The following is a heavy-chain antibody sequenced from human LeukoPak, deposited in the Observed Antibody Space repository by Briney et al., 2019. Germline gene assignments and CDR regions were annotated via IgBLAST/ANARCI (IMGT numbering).Heavy chain of an antibody. Sequence: SETLSLTCDVSGGSIDSTNWWNWIRQPPGKGLEWIGEIHHDGRINYNPSLKSRVTLSVDKSKNQFSLRLNSVTAADTAMYYCARSHDHLWGNYPDYWGQGTLVTVSS. J-gene: IGHJ4*02. CDR3: ARSHDHLWGNYPDY. D-gene: IGHD3-16*02. CDR1: GGSIDSTNW. CDR2: IHHDGRI. V-gene: IGHV4/OR15-8*01.